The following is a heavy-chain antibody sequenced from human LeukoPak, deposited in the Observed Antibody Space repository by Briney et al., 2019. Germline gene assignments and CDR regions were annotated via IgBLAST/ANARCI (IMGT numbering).Heavy chain of an antibody. Sequence: GGSLRLSCAASGFTFSSNYMSWVRQAPGKGLEGVSVIYSGGSTYYADSVKGRFTISRDNSKNTLYLQMNSLRAEDTAVYYCARDSNSWNDGSIDYWGQGTLVTVSS. V-gene: IGHV3-66*01. CDR3: ARDSNSWNDGSIDY. J-gene: IGHJ4*02. CDR1: GFTFSSNY. D-gene: IGHD1-1*01. CDR2: IYSGGST.